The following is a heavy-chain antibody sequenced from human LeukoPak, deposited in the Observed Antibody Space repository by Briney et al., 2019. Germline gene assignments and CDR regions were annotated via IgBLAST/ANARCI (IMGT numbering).Heavy chain of an antibody. CDR3: ARVSI. D-gene: IGHD3-3*02. CDR2: ISYDGSNK. Sequence: GGSLRLSCAASGFTFSSYAMHWVRQAPGKGLEWVAVISYDGSNKYYADSVKGRFTISRDNPRNTLYLQMNSLRAEDTAVYYCARVSIWGQGTMVTVSS. V-gene: IGHV3-30*04. CDR1: GFTFSSYA. J-gene: IGHJ3*02.